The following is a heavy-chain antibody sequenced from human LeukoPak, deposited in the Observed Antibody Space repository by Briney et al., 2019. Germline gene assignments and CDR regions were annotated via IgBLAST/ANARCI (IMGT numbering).Heavy chain of an antibody. CDR3: AKDKRAIVVKGTNDY. J-gene: IGHJ4*02. D-gene: IGHD3-22*01. Sequence: GGSLRLSCTASGFTLSSYEMSWIRQAPGKGLEWVSSIDYSGGNTYYADSVKGRFTISRDNSKNTLYLQLNSLRGEDTAVYYCAKDKRAIVVKGTNDYWGQGTLVTVSS. V-gene: IGHV3-23*01. CDR2: IDYSGGNT. CDR1: GFTLSSYE.